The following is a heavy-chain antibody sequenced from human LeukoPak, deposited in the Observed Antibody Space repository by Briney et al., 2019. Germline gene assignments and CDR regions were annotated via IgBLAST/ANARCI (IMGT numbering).Heavy chain of an antibody. J-gene: IGHJ4*02. Sequence: PGGPLRLSCTASGFTFGDHAMSWVRQAPGKGLEWVGFIRSKAYGGTPEYAASVKGRFTISRDDSKSIAYLQMNSLKTEDTAVYYCTRKEVGATIDYWGQGTLVTVSS. CDR2: IRSKAYGGTP. D-gene: IGHD1-26*01. V-gene: IGHV3-49*04. CDR1: GFTFGDHA. CDR3: TRKEVGATIDY.